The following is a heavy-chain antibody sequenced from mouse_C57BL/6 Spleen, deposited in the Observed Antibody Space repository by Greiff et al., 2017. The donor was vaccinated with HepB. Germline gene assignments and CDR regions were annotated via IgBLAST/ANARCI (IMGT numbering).Heavy chain of an antibody. CDR3: TRYGEGSRAMDY. D-gene: IGHD1-1*02. CDR2: IDPETGGT. J-gene: IGHJ4*01. V-gene: IGHV1-15*01. CDR1: GYTFTDYE. Sequence: VKLQESGAELVRPGASVTLSCKASGYTFTDYEMHWVKQTPVHGLEWIGAIDPETGGTAYNQKFKGKAILTADKSSSTAYMELRSLTSEDSAVYYCTRYGEGSRAMDYWGQGTSVTVSS.